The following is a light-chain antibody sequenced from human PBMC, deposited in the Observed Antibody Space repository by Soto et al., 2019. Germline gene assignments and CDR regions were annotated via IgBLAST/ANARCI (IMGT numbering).Light chain of an antibody. V-gene: IGKV1-5*03. CDR1: QGISSS. Sequence: IQLTQSPSSLSASVGDRVTITCRASQGISSSLAWYQQKPGKAPKLLIYKASSLESGVPSRFSGSGSGTEFTLTISSLQPDDFATYYCQQYNSYWTFGQGTKVDIK. CDR2: KAS. J-gene: IGKJ1*01. CDR3: QQYNSYWT.